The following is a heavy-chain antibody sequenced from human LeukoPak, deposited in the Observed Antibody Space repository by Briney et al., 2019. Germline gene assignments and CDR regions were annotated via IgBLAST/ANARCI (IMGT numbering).Heavy chain of an antibody. CDR1: DASIDTHY. J-gene: IGHJ4*02. V-gene: IGHV4-4*07. CDR2: IYAGGST. D-gene: IGHD2-8*01. CDR3: ARALWANGLDS. Sequence: SETLSLTCTVSDASIDTHYWNWIRQPAGKGLEWIGRIYAGGSTNYNPSLKSRVTMSAVTSKNQFFLRLSSVTAADTAVYYCARALWANGLDSWGQGALIIVSS.